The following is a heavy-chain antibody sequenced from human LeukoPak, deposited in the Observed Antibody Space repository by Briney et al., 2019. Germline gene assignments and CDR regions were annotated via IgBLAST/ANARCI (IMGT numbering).Heavy chain of an antibody. CDR2: ISSSSSYI. J-gene: IGHJ4*02. CDR1: GFTFSSYS. Sequence: PGGSLRLSCAASGFTFSSYSMNWVRQAPGKGLEWVSSISSSSSYISYADSVKGRFTISRDNAKNSLYLQMNSLRAEDTAVYCCARDYPRGTSHPFDYWGQGTLVTVSS. V-gene: IGHV3-21*01. D-gene: IGHD3-10*01. CDR3: ARDYPRGTSHPFDY.